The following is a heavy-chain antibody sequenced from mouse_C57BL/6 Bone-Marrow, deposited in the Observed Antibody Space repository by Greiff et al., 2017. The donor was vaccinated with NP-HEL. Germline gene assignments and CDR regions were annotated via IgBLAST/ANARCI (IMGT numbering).Heavy chain of an antibody. Sequence: QVQLKQPGAELVKPGASVKMSCKASGYTFTSYWITGVKQRPGQGLEWIGDIYPGSGSTNYNEKFKSKATLTVDTSSSTAYMQLSSLTSEDSAVYYCAGGNGDYFDYWGQGTTLTVSS. J-gene: IGHJ2*01. CDR1: GYTFTSYW. CDR3: AGGNGDYFDY. V-gene: IGHV1-55*01. CDR2: IYPGSGST.